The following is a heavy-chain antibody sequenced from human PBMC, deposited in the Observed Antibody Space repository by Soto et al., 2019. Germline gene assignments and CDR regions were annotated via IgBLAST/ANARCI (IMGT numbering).Heavy chain of an antibody. CDR1: GFTFSSYA. D-gene: IGHD2-15*01. Sequence: PGGSLRLSCAASGFTFSSYAMGWVRQGPGKGLEWVAVVSIGGSTHYADSVRGRLTISRDNSKNTLSLQMNSLTAEDTAVYFCAKRRGAGGHFDYWGQGALVTVCS. CDR3: AKRRGAGGHFDY. V-gene: IGHV3-23*01. CDR2: VSIGGST. J-gene: IGHJ4*02.